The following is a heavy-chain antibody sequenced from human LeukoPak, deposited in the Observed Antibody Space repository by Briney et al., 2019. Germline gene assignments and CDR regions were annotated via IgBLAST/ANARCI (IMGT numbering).Heavy chain of an antibody. CDR1: GGSISSYY. V-gene: IGHV4-59*01. Sequence: PSETLSLTCTVSGGSISSYYWSWIRQPPGKGLEWIGYIYYSGSTNYNPSLKSRVTISVDASKNQFSLKLSSVTAADTAVYYCARGGDYGSGSYYRNWGQGTLVTVSS. CDR2: IYYSGST. J-gene: IGHJ4*02. D-gene: IGHD3-10*01. CDR3: ARGGDYGSGSYYRN.